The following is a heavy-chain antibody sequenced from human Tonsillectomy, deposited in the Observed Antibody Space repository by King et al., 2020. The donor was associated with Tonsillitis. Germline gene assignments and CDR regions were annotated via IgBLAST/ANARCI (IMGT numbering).Heavy chain of an antibody. V-gene: IGHV3-30*02. J-gene: IGHJ4*02. CDR1: GFTFSSYG. Sequence: VQLVESGGGVVQPGGSLRLSCAASGFTFSSYGMHWVRQSPGKGLEWVAFIRFDGSNKYYADSVKGRFTISRDNSKNTLYLRMNSLRAEDTAVYYCAKDDYYDSSGYDYWGQGTLVTVSS. CDR3: AKDDYYDSSGYDY. D-gene: IGHD3-22*01. CDR2: IRFDGSNK.